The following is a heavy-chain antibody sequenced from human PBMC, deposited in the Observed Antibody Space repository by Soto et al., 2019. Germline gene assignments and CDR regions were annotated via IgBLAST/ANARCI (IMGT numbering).Heavy chain of an antibody. J-gene: IGHJ4*02. CDR1: GFSFSSYE. CDR3: ARDEGSAWYFDY. V-gene: IGHV3-48*03. CDR2: ISTTETIT. D-gene: IGHD6-19*01. Sequence: PGGSLRLSCAASGFSFSSYEMNWVRQAPGKGLEWISYISTTETITYYADSVKGRFTISRDNAKNSVFLQMNSLRAEDSAVYYCARDEGSAWYFDYWGQGAPVTVSS.